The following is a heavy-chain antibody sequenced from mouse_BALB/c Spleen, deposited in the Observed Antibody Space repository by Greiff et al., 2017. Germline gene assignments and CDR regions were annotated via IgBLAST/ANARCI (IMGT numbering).Heavy chain of an antibody. Sequence: EVQGVESGGGLVQPGGSLKLSCAASGFTFSSYTMSWVRQTPEKRLEWVAYISNGGGSTYYPDTVKGRFTISRDNAKNNLYLQMSSLKSEDTAMYYCAREDGNYKEGYYAMDYWGQGTSVTVSS. J-gene: IGHJ4*01. D-gene: IGHD2-1*01. CDR3: AREDGNYKEGYYAMDY. CDR2: ISNGGGST. V-gene: IGHV5-12-2*01. CDR1: GFTFSSYT.